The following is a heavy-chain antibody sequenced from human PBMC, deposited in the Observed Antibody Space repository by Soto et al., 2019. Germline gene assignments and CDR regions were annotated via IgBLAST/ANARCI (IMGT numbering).Heavy chain of an antibody. V-gene: IGHV1-69*13. CDR1: GGTFSSYA. D-gene: IGHD6-6*01. CDR3: ARWLKYRSSLDY. J-gene: IGHJ4*02. Sequence: GASVKISCKASGGTFSSYAISWVRQAPGQGLEWMGGIIPIFGTANYAQKFQGRVTITADESTSTAYMELSSLRSEDTAVYYCARWLKYRSSLDYWGQGTLVTVSS. CDR2: IIPIFGTA.